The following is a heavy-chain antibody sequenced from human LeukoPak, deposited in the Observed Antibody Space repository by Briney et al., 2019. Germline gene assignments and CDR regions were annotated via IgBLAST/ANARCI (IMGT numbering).Heavy chain of an antibody. CDR3: ARDRSPDFWSGDYRDAFDI. J-gene: IGHJ3*02. Sequence: GASVKVSCKASGYTFTSYGISWVRQAPGQGLEGMGWISDYNGNTNSAQKLQGRVSITTDTATSTAYMELRSLRSDDTAVYYCARDRSPDFWSGDYRDAFDIWGQGTMVTVSS. CDR2: ISDYNGNT. D-gene: IGHD3-3*01. CDR1: GYTFTSYG. V-gene: IGHV1-18*01.